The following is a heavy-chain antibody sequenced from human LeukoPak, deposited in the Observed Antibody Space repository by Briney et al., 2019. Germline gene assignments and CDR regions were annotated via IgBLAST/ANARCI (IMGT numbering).Heavy chain of an antibody. V-gene: IGHV3-23*01. CDR2: INKSGGTT. D-gene: IGHD1-1*01. J-gene: IGHJ3*02. Sequence: PGGSLRLSCAASGFTFTSYAMSWVRQAPGKGLEWVSTINKSGGTTYYADSVKGRFTISRDNSKNTLHLQMNSPGAEDTAVYYCASARWWNLDAFDIWGQGTMVTVSS. CDR1: GFTFTSYA. CDR3: ASARWWNLDAFDI.